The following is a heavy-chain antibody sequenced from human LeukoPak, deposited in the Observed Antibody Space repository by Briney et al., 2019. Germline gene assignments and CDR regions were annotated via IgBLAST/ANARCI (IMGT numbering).Heavy chain of an antibody. J-gene: IGHJ5*02. CDR2: IYSGGTT. D-gene: IGHD2-15*01. Sequence: GGSLRLYCAAYGFTISSNYMSWVRQAPGKGLEWVTVIYSGGTTYYAASFKRQFTISRHNSKNTLYLQMNILIADDTSVYYSARFAREDCSGGSCYCFDHWGQGTLVTVSS. V-gene: IGHV3-53*04. CDR1: GFTISSNY. CDR3: ARFAREDCSGGSCYCFDH.